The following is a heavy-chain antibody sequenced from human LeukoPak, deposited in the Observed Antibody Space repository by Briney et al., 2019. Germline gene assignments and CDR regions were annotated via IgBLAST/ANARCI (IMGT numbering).Heavy chain of an antibody. CDR1: GFSFGTFG. Sequence: PGGSLRLSCVASGFSFGTFGMHWVRQPPGKGLEWIGYIYYSGRTNYNPSPKSRVTISVDRSKNQFSLKLSSVTAADTAVYYCARAHYYGSGRVGWFDPWGQGTLVTVSS. V-gene: IGHV4-59*12. J-gene: IGHJ5*02. D-gene: IGHD3-10*01. CDR2: IYYSGRT. CDR3: ARAHYYGSGRVGWFDP.